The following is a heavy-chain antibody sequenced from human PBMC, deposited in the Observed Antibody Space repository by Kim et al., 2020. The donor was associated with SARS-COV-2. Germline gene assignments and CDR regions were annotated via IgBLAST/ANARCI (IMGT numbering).Heavy chain of an antibody. CDR3: ARAVDRVVSAVALYDYYGMDV. CDR2: ISSSSSYI. Sequence: GGSLRLSCAASGFTFSSYSMNWVRQAPGKGLEWVSSISSSSSYIYYADSVKGRFTISRDNAKNSLYLQMNSLRAEDTAVYYCARAVDRVVSAVALYDYYGMDVWGQGTTVTVS. D-gene: IGHD2-15*01. V-gene: IGHV3-21*01. J-gene: IGHJ6*02. CDR1: GFTFSSYS.